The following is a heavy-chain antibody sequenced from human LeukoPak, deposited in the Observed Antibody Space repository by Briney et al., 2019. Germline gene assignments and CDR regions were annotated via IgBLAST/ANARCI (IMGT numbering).Heavy chain of an antibody. Sequence: PSETLSLTRTVSGGSISSYYWSWIRQPPGKGLEWIGYIYYSGSTNYNPSLKSRVTISVDTSKNQFSLKLSSVTAADTAVYYCARNPGAFDIWGQGTMVTVSS. J-gene: IGHJ3*02. CDR1: GGSISSYY. CDR2: IYYSGST. V-gene: IGHV4-59*08. CDR3: ARNPGAFDI.